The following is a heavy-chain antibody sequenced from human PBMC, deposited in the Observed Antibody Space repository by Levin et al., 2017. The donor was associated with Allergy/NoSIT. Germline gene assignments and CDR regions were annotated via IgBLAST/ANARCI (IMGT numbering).Heavy chain of an antibody. V-gene: IGHV3-23*01. Sequence: GGSLRLSCEISGFTFSIHAMSWVRQAPGKGLEWVSGISASGESATYADSVRGRFTISRDNSKNTLYLQMNSLRADDTAVYYCAKSDIGTWTAASWGQGTRDTVS. J-gene: IGHJ5*02. D-gene: IGHD6-13*01. CDR2: ISASGESA. CDR1: GFTFSIHA. CDR3: AKSDIGTWTAAS.